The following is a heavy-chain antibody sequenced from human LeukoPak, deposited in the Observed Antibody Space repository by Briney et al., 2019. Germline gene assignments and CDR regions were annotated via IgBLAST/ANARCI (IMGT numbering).Heavy chain of an antibody. CDR1: GFTFSSYA. D-gene: IGHD3-10*01. Sequence: LRLSCAASGFTFSSYAMSWIRQHPGKGLEWIGYIYYSGSTYYNPSLKSRVTISVDTSKNQFSLKLSSVTAADTAVYYCARAAVTYYYGSGSYNNRFDPWGQGTLVIVSS. CDR3: ARAAVTYYYGSGSYNNRFDP. J-gene: IGHJ5*02. V-gene: IGHV4-31*02. CDR2: IYYSGST.